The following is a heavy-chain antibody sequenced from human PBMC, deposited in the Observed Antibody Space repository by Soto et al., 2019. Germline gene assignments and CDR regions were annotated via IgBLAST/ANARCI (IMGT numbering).Heavy chain of an antibody. CDR1: GFSFSSYW. J-gene: IGHJ4*02. CDR2: INNDGSGT. CDR3: ARDVAPGYFDY. Sequence: PGGSLRLSCVASGFSFSSYWMHWVRQTPGKGLMWVSRINNDGSGTADADSVRGRFTISRDNAKNTLYLQLNSLRAEDTAVYYSARDVAPGYFDYWGQGTPVTVSS. D-gene: IGHD2-21*01. V-gene: IGHV3-74*01.